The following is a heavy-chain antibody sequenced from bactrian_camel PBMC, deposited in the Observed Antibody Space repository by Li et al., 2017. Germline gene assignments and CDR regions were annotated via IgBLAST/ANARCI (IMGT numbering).Heavy chain of an antibody. CDR3: AKGLGAAWGYVSGCPYSL. CDR1: YKTVC. V-gene: IGHV3S1*01. Sequence: HVQLVESGGGSVQTGGSLRLSCGYYYKTVCMGWFRQKTWPEREGVATFWTGGGSPMYGDSVTGRFTISLDKTESTVYLQMNSLKPEDTAMYYCAKGLGAAWGYVSGCPYSLWGQGTQVTVS. J-gene: IGHJ4*01. D-gene: IGHD2*01. CDR2: FWTGGGSP.